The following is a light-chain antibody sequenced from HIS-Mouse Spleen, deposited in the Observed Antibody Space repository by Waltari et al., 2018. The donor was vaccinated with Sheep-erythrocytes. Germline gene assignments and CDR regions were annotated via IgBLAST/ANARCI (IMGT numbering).Light chain of an antibody. CDR1: SSDVGGYNY. CDR3: CSYAGSYNHV. Sequence: QSALTQPRSVSGSPGQSVTISCTGTSSDVGGYNYVSWYQQHPGKAPKRMIYAVSKRPSGVPDRFSGSKAGNTASRTISGLQAEDEADYYCCSYAGSYNHVFATGTKVTVL. CDR2: AVS. J-gene: IGLJ1*01. V-gene: IGLV2-11*01.